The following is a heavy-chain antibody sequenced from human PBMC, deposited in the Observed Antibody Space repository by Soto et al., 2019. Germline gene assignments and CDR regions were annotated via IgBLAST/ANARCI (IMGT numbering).Heavy chain of an antibody. CDR1: GYTFTGYY. CDR3: ARELGYCSSTSCAQFDY. V-gene: IGHV1-2*04. D-gene: IGHD2-2*01. J-gene: IGHJ4*02. Sequence: EASVKVSCKASGYTFTGYYMHWVRQAPGQGLEWMGWINPNSGGTNYAQKFQGWVTMTRDTSISTAYMELSRLRSDDTAVYYCARELGYCSSTSCAQFDYWGQGTLVTVSS. CDR2: INPNSGGT.